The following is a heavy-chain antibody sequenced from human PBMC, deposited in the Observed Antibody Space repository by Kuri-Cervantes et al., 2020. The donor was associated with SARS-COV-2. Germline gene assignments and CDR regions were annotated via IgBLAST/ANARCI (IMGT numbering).Heavy chain of an antibody. J-gene: IGHJ2*01. D-gene: IGHD2-8*01. CDR3: ASRKRELVYATRGGYVDL. CDR1: GGTFSSYA. CDR2: IIPIFGTA. V-gene: IGHV1-69*13. Sequence: SVKVSCKASGGTFSSYAISWVRQAPGQGLEWMGGIIPIFGTANYAQNFQGRVTITADESTSTAYMELSSLRSEDTAVYYCASRKRELVYATRGGYVDLWGRGTLVTVSS.